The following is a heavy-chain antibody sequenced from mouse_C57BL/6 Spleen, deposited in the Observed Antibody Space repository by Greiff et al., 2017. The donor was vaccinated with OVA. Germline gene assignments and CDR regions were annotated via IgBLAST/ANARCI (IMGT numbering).Heavy chain of an antibody. V-gene: IGHV2-2*01. CDR2: IWSGGST. D-gene: IGHD1-1*01. CDR3: AAHYYGSSYLSYWYFDV. Sequence: QVQLQQSGPGLVQPSQSLSITCTVSGFSFTSYGVHWVRQSPGKGLEWLGVIWSGGSTDYNAAFISRLSISKDNSKSQVFFKMNSLQADDTARYYCAAHYYGSSYLSYWYFDVWGTGTTVTVSS. J-gene: IGHJ1*03. CDR1: GFSFTSYG.